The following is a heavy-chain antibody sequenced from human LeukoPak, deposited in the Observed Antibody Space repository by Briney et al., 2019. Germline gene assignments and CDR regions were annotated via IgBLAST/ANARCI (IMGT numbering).Heavy chain of an antibody. J-gene: IGHJ4*02. Sequence: SETLSLTCTVSGGSISSYYWSWIRQPAGKGLEWIGRIYTSGSTNYNPSLKSRVTMSVDTSKNQFSLKLSSVTAADTAVYYCARDLYSSSWYWSPLDYWGQGTLVTVSS. CDR3: ARDLYSSSWYWSPLDY. V-gene: IGHV4-4*07. CDR1: GGSISSYY. CDR2: IYTSGST. D-gene: IGHD6-13*01.